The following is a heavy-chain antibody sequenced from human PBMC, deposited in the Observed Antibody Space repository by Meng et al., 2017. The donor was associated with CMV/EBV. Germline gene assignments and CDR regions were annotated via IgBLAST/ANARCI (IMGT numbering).Heavy chain of an antibody. CDR3: ATYIGNYINWYFDL. J-gene: IGHJ2*01. Sequence: GQLVQSGDEVRQPGASVKVSCKASGYTFTGYYMHWVRQAPGQGLEWMGWINPNSGGTNYAQKFQGRVTMTRDTSISTAYMELSRLRSDDTAVYYCATYIGNYINWYFDLWGRGTLVTVSS. D-gene: IGHD1-7*01. V-gene: IGHV1-2*02. CDR1: GYTFTGYY. CDR2: INPNSGGT.